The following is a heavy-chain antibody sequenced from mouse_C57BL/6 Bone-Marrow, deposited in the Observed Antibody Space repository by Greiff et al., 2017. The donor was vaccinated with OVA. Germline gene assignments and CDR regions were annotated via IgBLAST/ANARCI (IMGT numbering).Heavy chain of an antibody. J-gene: IGHJ1*03. CDR1: GFTFSDYG. Sequence: EVKVVESGGGLVQPGGSLKLSCAASGFTFSDYGMAWVRQAPRKGPEWVAFISNLAYSIYYADTVTGRFTISRENAKNTLYLEMSSLRSEDTAMYYCARVLFRYFDVWGTGTTVTVSS. CDR3: ARVLFRYFDV. D-gene: IGHD1-1*01. V-gene: IGHV5-15*01. CDR2: ISNLAYSI.